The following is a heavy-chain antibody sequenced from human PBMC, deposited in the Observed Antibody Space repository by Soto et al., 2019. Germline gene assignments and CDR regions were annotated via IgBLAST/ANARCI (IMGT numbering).Heavy chain of an antibody. CDR2: IYYSGST. Sequence: PSETLSLTCTVSGGSISSGGYYWSWIRQHPGKGLEWIGYIYYSGSTYYNPSLKSRVTISVDTSKNQFSLKLSSVTAADTAVYYCASRYCSSTSCYPKFDYWGQGTLVTVSS. V-gene: IGHV4-31*03. CDR1: GGSISSGGYY. J-gene: IGHJ4*02. CDR3: ASRYCSSTSCYPKFDY. D-gene: IGHD2-2*01.